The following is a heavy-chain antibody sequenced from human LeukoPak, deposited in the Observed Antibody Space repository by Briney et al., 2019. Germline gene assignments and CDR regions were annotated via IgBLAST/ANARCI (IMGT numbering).Heavy chain of an antibody. CDR1: GFTFSSYS. V-gene: IGHV3-21*01. CDR3: ARTGWHYCSSTSCPGDV. D-gene: IGHD2-2*01. CDR2: ISSSSSYI. Sequence: PGGSLRLSCAASGFTFSSYSMNWVRQAPGKGLEWVSSISSSSSYIYYADSVKGRFTISRDNAKNSLYLQMNSLRAEDTAVYYCARTGWHYCSSTSCPGDVWGKGTTVTVSS. J-gene: IGHJ6*04.